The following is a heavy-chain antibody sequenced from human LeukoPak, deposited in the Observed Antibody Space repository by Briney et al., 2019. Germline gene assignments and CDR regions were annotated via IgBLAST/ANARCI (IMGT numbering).Heavy chain of an antibody. D-gene: IGHD3-10*01. CDR1: GGSISSYY. CDR3: ARDLWFGEYYYYGMDV. Sequence: MPSETLSLTCTVSGGSISSYYWSWIRQPPGKGLEWIGYIYYSGSTNYNPSLKSRVTISVGTSKNQFSLKLSSVTAADTAVYYCARDLWFGEYYYYGMDVWGKGTTVTVSS. CDR2: IYYSGST. V-gene: IGHV4-59*01. J-gene: IGHJ6*04.